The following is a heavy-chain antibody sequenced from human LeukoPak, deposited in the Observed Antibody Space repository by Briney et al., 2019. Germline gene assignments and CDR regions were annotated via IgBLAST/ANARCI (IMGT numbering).Heavy chain of an antibody. CDR3: AKGNGWSTYYFDY. J-gene: IGHJ4*02. V-gene: IGHV3-23*01. CDR2: ISGSGGSA. Sequence: GGSLRLSCAASGFTFSSYAMTWVRQAPGKGLEWVSGISGSGGSANYADSVKGRFSISRDNSKSTLYLQMNMLSAEDTAVYYRAKGNGWSTYYFDYWGQGTLVTVSS. D-gene: IGHD6-19*01. CDR1: GFTFSSYA.